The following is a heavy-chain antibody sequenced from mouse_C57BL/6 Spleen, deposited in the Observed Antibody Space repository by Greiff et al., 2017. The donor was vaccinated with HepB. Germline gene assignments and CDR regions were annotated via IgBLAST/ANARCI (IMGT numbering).Heavy chain of an antibody. CDR3: ARSTHYYGSSYSDY. Sequence: VQLQQSGAELVRPGTSVKVSCKASGYAFTNYLIEWVKQRPGQGLEWIGVINPGSGGTNYNEKFKGKATLTADKSSSTAYMQLSSLTSEDSAVYFCARSTHYYGSSYSDYWGQGTTLTVSS. CDR2: INPGSGGT. J-gene: IGHJ2*01. D-gene: IGHD1-1*01. CDR1: GYAFTNYL. V-gene: IGHV1-54*01.